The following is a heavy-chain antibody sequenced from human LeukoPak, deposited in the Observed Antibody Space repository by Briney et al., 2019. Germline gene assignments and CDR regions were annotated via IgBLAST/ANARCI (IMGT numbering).Heavy chain of an antibody. D-gene: IGHD2-21*02. J-gene: IGHJ4*02. V-gene: IGHV1-3*03. Sequence: ASVKVSCKASGYTFTNYAVNWLRQAPGQRLKWMGWINAGNGNTEYSKELHVRVTITRDTSTNTAYMELISLRSEDMAVYYCARGRWTAHTVGYYFDSWGQGTLVNVSS. CDR3: ARGRWTAHTVGYYFDS. CDR1: GYTFTNYA. CDR2: INAGNGNT.